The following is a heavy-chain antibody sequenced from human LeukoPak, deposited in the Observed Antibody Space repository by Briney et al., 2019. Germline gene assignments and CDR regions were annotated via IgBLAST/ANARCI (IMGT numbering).Heavy chain of an antibody. V-gene: IGHV4-61*01. D-gene: IGHD5-24*01. CDR2: IYNSRST. CDR3: ASGPTILKYYFDY. Sequence: PSETLSLTCTVSGGSVSSGSYYWSWIRQPPGKGLEWIAYIYNSRSTSYNPSLKSRVTISVDTSKNQFSLRLSSVTAADTAVYYCASGPTILKYYFDYWGQGILVTVSS. J-gene: IGHJ4*02. CDR1: GGSVSSGSYY.